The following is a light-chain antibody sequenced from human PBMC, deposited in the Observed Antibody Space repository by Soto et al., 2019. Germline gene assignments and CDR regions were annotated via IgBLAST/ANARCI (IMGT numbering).Light chain of an antibody. CDR1: STDVGVYNY. J-gene: IGLJ1*01. CDR2: EVN. CDR3: GSYTSTAAPFV. Sequence: QSALAQPSSVSGSPGQSISISCTGTSTDVGVYNYVSWYQHHPGKGPKLIIYEVNNRPSGVSDRFSGSQSGNKASLTISNLEAEDESDYYCGSYTSTAAPFVFGPGTMVTV. V-gene: IGLV2-14*01.